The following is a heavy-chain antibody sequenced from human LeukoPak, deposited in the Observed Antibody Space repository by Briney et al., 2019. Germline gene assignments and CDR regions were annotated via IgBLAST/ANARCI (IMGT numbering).Heavy chain of an antibody. CDR2: IASKTDGGAT. J-gene: IGHJ4*02. Sequence: GGSLRLSCSASGLTVTNAWMNWVHQAPGEGLDWVGRIASKTDGGATDYAAPVKGRFTISRDDSKNTLNLQMNSLKTEDTAVYYCTTGIRGDWGQGTLVTVSS. CDR3: TTGIRGD. D-gene: IGHD3-10*01. CDR1: GLTVTNAW. V-gene: IGHV3-15*07.